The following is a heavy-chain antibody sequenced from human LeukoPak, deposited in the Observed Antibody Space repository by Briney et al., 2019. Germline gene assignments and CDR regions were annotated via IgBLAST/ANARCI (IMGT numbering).Heavy chain of an antibody. D-gene: IGHD6-6*01. CDR2: IYHSGST. V-gene: IGHV4-38-2*02. CDR3: ARRVGSSSGGDGRIDY. CDR1: GYSISSGYY. Sequence: SETLSLTCTVSGYSISSGYYWGWIRQPPGNGLEWIGSIYHSGSTYYNPSLKSRVTISVDTSKNQFSLKLSSVTAADTAVYYCARRVGSSSGGDGRIDYWGQGTLVTVSS. J-gene: IGHJ4*02.